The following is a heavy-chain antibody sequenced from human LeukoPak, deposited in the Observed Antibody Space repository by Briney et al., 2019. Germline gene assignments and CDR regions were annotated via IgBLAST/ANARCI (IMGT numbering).Heavy chain of an antibody. J-gene: IGHJ6*02. CDR2: ISWDGGST. CDR1: GFTFDDYA. Sequence: GGSLRLSCAASGFTFDDYAVHWVRQAPGKGLEWVSLISWDGGSTYYADSVKGRFTISRDNSKNSLYLQMNSLRAEDTALYYCAKDIRDGSGSSHYYYGMDVWGQGTTVTVSS. D-gene: IGHD3-10*01. V-gene: IGHV3-43D*03. CDR3: AKDIRDGSGSSHYYYGMDV.